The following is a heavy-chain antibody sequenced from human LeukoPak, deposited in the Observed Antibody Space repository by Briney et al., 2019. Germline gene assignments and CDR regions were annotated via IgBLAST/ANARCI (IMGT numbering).Heavy chain of an antibody. CDR2: INPNSGGT. J-gene: IGHJ3*02. CDR3: ATPAAAGQLAYAFDI. Sequence: ASVKVSCKASGYTFTGYYMHWVRRAPGQGLEWMGWINPNSGGTNYAQKFQGRVTMTRDTSISTAYMELSRLRSDDTAVYYCATPAAAGQLAYAFDIWGQGTMVTVSS. D-gene: IGHD6-13*01. CDR1: GYTFTGYY. V-gene: IGHV1-2*02.